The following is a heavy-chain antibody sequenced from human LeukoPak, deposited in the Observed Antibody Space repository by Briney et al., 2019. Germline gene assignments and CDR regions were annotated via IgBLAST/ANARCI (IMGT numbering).Heavy chain of an antibody. Sequence: ASVRVSCKASGYTFTKYGITWVRQAPGQGLEWMGWISTYNGNTNYAQKLQGRVTMTTDTSTSTAYMELRSLISDDAAVYYCARGDDYGDYWGLYWGQGTLVTVSS. J-gene: IGHJ4*02. D-gene: IGHD4-17*01. CDR3: ARGDDYGDYWGLY. CDR1: GYTFTKYG. CDR2: ISTYNGNT. V-gene: IGHV1-18*01.